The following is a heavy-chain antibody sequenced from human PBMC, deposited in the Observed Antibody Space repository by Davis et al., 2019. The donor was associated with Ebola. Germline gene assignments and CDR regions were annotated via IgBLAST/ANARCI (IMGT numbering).Heavy chain of an antibody. CDR1: GYTFTSYG. V-gene: IGHV1-18*01. D-gene: IGHD3-10*01. Sequence: ASVKVSCKASGYTFTSYGISWVRQAPGHGLEWMGWISAYNVNTNYAQKLQGRVTMTTDTSTSTAYMELRSLRSDDTAVYYCERDYGSGPFRYWGQGTLVTVSS. J-gene: IGHJ4*02. CDR3: ERDYGSGPFRY. CDR2: ISAYNVNT.